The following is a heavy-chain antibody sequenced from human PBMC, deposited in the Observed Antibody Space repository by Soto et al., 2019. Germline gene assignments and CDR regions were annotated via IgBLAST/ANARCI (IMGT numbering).Heavy chain of an antibody. CDR1: GGSISSSSYY. J-gene: IGHJ6*02. Sequence: SETLSLTCTVSGGSISSSSYYWGWIRQPPGKGLEWIGSIYYSGSTYYNPSLKSRVTISVDTSKNQFSLKLSSVTAADTAVYYCATFSHYDILTGYYYGMDVWGQGTTVTVSS. CDR2: IYYSGST. CDR3: ATFSHYDILTGYYYGMDV. V-gene: IGHV4-39*01. D-gene: IGHD3-9*01.